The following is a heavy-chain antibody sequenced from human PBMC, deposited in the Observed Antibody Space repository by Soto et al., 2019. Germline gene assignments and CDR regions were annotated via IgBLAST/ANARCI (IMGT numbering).Heavy chain of an antibody. CDR2: FYGRST. Sequence: SETLSLTCTVSGASTSGYFWTWIRQPPGKGLEWIGYFYGRSTNYNPSLKSRATISMAPSKNHFSLNLMSVTAADTAVYYCAGDSRSAEGWLDPWGQGILVTVSS. D-gene: IGHD1-26*01. CDR3: AGDSRSAEGWLDP. V-gene: IGHV4-59*01. J-gene: IGHJ5*02. CDR1: GASTSGYF.